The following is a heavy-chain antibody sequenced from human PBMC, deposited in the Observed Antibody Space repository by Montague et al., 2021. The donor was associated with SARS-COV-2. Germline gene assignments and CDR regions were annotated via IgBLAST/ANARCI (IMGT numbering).Heavy chain of an antibody. Sequence: SLRLSCAASGFTFSNSAWTWARRAPGKGLEWVSGSSGSNGGKHNANPVKGRFTISRDNSKNVLYLQMNSLRAEDTALYYCAKDSYYYGLGYGMDVWGQGTTVTVSS. J-gene: IGHJ6*02. CDR2: SSGSNGGK. V-gene: IGHV3-23*01. D-gene: IGHD3-10*01. CDR3: AKDSYYYGLGYGMDV. CDR1: GFTFSNSA.